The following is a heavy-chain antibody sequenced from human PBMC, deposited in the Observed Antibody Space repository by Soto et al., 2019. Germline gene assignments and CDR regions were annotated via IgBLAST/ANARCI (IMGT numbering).Heavy chain of an antibody. CDR3: VKVGYAGYCGGSNCHSYFDY. V-gene: IGHV3-64D*06. D-gene: IGHD2-15*01. Sequence: GGSLRLSCLASGFTFTTYTLHWVRQAPGKGLQSVSAIYGNGGDTYYAASVKGRFTVSRDNSKNTLYLQMTSLRTEDTAIYYYVKVGYAGYCGGSNCHSYFDYWGQGTLVTVSS. J-gene: IGHJ4*02. CDR2: IYGNGGDT. CDR1: GFTFTTYT.